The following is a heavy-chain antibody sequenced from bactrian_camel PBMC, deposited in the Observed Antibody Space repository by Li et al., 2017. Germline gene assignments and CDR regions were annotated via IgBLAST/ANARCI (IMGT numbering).Heavy chain of an antibody. J-gene: IGHJ4*01. CDR3: AAETYWCRPTLSTEYNY. V-gene: IGHV3S28*01. CDR1: GHTYNFDY. Sequence: QLVESGGGSVQAGGSLTLSCAASGHTYNFDYITWFRQAPGKKREGVAAIEVGGSKTYYADSVKGRFTIAEDNANKTLYLQMNGLKPEDTAMYYCAAETYWCRPTLSTEYNYWGQGTQVTVS. D-gene: IGHD1*01. CDR2: IEVGGSKT.